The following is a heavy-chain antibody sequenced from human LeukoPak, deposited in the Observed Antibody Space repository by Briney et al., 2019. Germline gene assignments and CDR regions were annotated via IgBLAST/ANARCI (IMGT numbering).Heavy chain of an antibody. V-gene: IGHV3-30-3*01. J-gene: IGHJ4*02. Sequence: GGSLRLSCAASGFTFSSYAMHWVRQAPGKGLEWVAVISYDGSNKYYADSVKGRFTISRDNSKNTLYLQMNSLRAEDTAVYYCARDVGGYLDYWGQGTLVTVSS. CDR1: GFTFSSYA. CDR2: ISYDGSNK. CDR3: ARDVGGYLDY.